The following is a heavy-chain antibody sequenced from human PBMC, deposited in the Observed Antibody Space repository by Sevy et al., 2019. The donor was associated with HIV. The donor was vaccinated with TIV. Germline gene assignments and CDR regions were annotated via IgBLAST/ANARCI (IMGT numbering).Heavy chain of an antibody. Sequence: SETLSITCAVSGGSISSGGYSWSWIRQPPGKGLEWIGYIYHSGSTYYNPSLKSRVTISVDRSKNQFSLKLSSVTAADTAVYYCARRIAAASDWFDPWGQGTLVTVSS. D-gene: IGHD6-13*01. CDR2: IYHSGST. J-gene: IGHJ5*02. CDR3: ARRIAAASDWFDP. V-gene: IGHV4-30-2*01. CDR1: GGSISSGGYS.